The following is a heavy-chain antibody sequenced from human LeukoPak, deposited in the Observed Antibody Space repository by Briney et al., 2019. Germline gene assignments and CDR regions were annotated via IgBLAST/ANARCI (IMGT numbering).Heavy chain of an antibody. CDR3: VFGYSSGWYQDYFDY. Sequence: ASVKVSCKASGGTFSSYAISWVRQAPGQGLEWMGRIIPIFGTANYAQKFQVRVTITTDESTSTAYMELSSLRSEDTAVYYRVFGYSSGWYQDYFDYWGQGTLVTVSS. CDR2: IIPIFGTA. D-gene: IGHD6-19*01. CDR1: GGTFSSYA. V-gene: IGHV1-69*05. J-gene: IGHJ4*02.